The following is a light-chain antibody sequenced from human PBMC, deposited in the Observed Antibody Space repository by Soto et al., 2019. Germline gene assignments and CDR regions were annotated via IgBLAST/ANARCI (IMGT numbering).Light chain of an antibody. J-gene: IGKJ2*01. V-gene: IGKV1-39*01. CDR2: VAS. CDR1: QSISNY. Sequence: DIQMTQSPSSLSASVGDRVTITCRTSQSISNYLNWYQQKPGKAPKLLIYVASTLQSGVPSRFSGSGSGTDFPRHISSLQTEDVATYYCQQSSGAPYTFGQGTKLEIK. CDR3: QQSSGAPYT.